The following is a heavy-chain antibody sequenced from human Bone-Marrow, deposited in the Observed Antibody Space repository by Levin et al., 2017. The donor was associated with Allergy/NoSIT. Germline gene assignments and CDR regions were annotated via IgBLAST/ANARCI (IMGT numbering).Heavy chain of an antibody. Sequence: GGSLRLSCAASGFTFDDYGMSWVRQAPGKGLEWVSGINWNGGSTGYADSVKGRFTISRDNAKNSLYLQMNSLRAEDTALYYCARKGFGEVTSYYFDYWGQGTLVTVSS. J-gene: IGHJ4*02. CDR1: GFTFDDYG. V-gene: IGHV3-20*04. D-gene: IGHD3-10*01. CDR3: ARKGFGEVTSYYFDY. CDR2: INWNGGST.